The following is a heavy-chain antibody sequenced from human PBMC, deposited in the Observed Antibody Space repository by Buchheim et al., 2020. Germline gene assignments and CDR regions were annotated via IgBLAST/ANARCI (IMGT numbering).Heavy chain of an antibody. J-gene: IGHJ4*02. CDR2: IYWDDDK. CDR1: GFSLSTSGVG. D-gene: IGHD4-17*01. CDR3: AHSPWEGYGDYYFDY. Sequence: QITLKESGPTLVKPTQTITLTCTFSGFSLSTSGVGVGWIRQPPGKALEWLALIYWDDDKRYSPSLQSRLTITKDTSKNQVVLTMTKMDPVDTATYYCAHSPWEGYGDYYFDYWGQGTL. V-gene: IGHV2-5*02.